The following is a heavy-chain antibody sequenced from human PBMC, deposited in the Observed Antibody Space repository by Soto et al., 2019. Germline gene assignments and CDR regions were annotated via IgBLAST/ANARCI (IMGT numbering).Heavy chain of an antibody. Sequence: EVQLVESGGGLVQPGGSLRLSCAASGFTFSSYSMNWVRQAPGKGLEWVSYISSSSSTIYYADSVKGRFTISRDNAKNSLYLRMNSLRDEDTAVYYCAREYYYDSSGAHDYWGEGTLVTVSS. CDR3: AREYYYDSSGAHDY. D-gene: IGHD3-22*01. V-gene: IGHV3-48*02. J-gene: IGHJ4*02. CDR1: GFTFSSYS. CDR2: ISSSSSTI.